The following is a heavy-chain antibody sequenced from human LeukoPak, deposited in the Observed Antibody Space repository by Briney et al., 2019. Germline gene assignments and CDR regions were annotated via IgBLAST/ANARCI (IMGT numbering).Heavy chain of an antibody. CDR3: ARDPGQGGNSVRYFDL. D-gene: IGHD4-23*01. J-gene: IGHJ2*01. Sequence: GASVKVSCKASGYIFTNYGISWVRQAPGQGLELLALITPYNGNTDYARKFQGRVTLTTDTSTSTAYMELRSLRSDDTAVYYCARDPGQGGNSVRYFDLWGRGTLVTVSS. V-gene: IGHV1-18*01. CDR2: ITPYNGNT. CDR1: GYIFTNYG.